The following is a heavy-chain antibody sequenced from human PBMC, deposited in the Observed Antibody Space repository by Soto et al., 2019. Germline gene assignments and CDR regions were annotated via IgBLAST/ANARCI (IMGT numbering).Heavy chain of an antibody. J-gene: IGHJ4*02. CDR3: ARGFHDSSGYPFDY. D-gene: IGHD3-22*01. Sequence: GASVKFSCKASGGTFSSYAISWVRQAPGQGLEWMGGIIPIFGTANYAQKFQGRVTITADESTSTAYMELSSLRSEDTAVYYCARGFHDSSGYPFDYWGQGTLVTVSS. CDR1: GGTFSSYA. CDR2: IIPIFGTA. V-gene: IGHV1-69*13.